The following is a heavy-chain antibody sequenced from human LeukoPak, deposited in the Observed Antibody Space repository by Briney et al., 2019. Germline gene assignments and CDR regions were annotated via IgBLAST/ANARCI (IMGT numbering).Heavy chain of an antibody. CDR2: MNPNNGNT. CDR3: ARDGDSGTYLPY. Sequence: ASVKVSCRASGYSFTGYDINWVRQAPGQGLEWMGRMNPNNGNTASTQKFQGRLTMTRDTSITTAYMELCSLTSEDTAVYFCARDGDSGTYLPYWGQGTLVTVSS. CDR1: GYSFTGYD. V-gene: IGHV1-8*01. J-gene: IGHJ4*02. D-gene: IGHD3-10*01.